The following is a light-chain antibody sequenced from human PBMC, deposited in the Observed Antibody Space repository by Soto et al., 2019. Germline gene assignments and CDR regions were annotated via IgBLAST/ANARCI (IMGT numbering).Light chain of an antibody. CDR2: GAS. Sequence: EIVLTQSPGTLALSPGERATLSCRASQSVNNNYLTWYQQKRGQAPRLLIHGASSRATGIPDRFSGSGSGAAFTLNISSLEPEDFAVYYCPQYCSSPFTFGPGTKVGIK. V-gene: IGKV3-20*01. CDR1: QSVNNNY. CDR3: PQYCSSPFT. J-gene: IGKJ3*01.